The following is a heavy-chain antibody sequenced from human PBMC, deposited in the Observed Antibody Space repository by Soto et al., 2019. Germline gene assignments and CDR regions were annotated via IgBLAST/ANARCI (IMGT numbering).Heavy chain of an antibody. Sequence: QVQLQESGPGLVKPSQTLSLTCTVSGGSISSGDYYWGWIRQPPGKGLEWIGYIYYSGSTYYNPSLKSRVTTSVDTSKNQLSLKLSSVTAADTAVYYCARDGVDTPMAATDYWGQGTLVTVSS. V-gene: IGHV4-30-4*01. CDR1: GGSISSGDYY. J-gene: IGHJ4*02. CDR2: IYYSGST. CDR3: ARDGVDTPMAATDY. D-gene: IGHD5-18*01.